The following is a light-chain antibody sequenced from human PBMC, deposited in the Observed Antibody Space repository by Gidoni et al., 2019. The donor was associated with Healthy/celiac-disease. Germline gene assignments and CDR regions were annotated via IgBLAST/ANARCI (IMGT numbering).Light chain of an antibody. V-gene: IGKV3-20*01. J-gene: IGKJ2*04. CDR1: QSVSSSY. CDR2: GAS. CDR3: QQYGSSPQCR. Sequence: EIVLTQSPGTLSLSQGERATLSCRASQSVSSSYLAWYQQKLGQAPRLLIYGASSRATGIPDRFSGSGSGTDFTLNINRLEPEDFAVYYCQQYGSSPQCRFGQGTKLEIK.